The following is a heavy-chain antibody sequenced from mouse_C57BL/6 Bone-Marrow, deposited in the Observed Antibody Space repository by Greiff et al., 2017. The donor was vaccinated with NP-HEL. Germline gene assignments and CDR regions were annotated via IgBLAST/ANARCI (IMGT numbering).Heavy chain of an antibody. CDR2: INPSSGYT. CDR3: AKYYYGSSFSWFAY. J-gene: IGHJ3*01. CDR1: GYTFTSYT. D-gene: IGHD1-1*01. Sequence: VQLQQSGAELARPGASVKMSCKASGYTFTSYTMHWVKQRPGQGLEWIGYINPSSGYTKYNQKFKDKATLTADKSSSTAYMQLSSLTSEDSAVYYCAKYYYGSSFSWFAYWGQGTLVTVSA. V-gene: IGHV1-4*01.